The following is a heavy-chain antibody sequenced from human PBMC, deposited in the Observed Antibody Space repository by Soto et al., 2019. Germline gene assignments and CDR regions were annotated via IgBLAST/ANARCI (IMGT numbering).Heavy chain of an antibody. CDR1: GYTFTGYH. CDR3: ASLMYCSSTSCYNPTPYGMDV. CDR2: TNPNSGGT. J-gene: IGHJ6*02. D-gene: IGHD2-2*02. V-gene: IGHV1-2*02. Sequence: GASVKVSCKASGYTFTGYHMHWVRQAPGQGLEWMGWTNPNSGGTNYAQKFQGRVTMTRDTSISTAYMELSRLRSDDTAVYYCASLMYCSSTSCYNPTPYGMDVWGQGTTFTVSS.